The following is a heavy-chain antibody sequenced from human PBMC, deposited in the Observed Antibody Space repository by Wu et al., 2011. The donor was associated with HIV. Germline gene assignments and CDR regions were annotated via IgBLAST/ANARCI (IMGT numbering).Heavy chain of an antibody. Sequence: GTFSSYAISWCDRPLDKDVEWMGGIIPMFDTANYAQKVQGRVTMTRDTSTNTVYLELSSLRSEDTAVYYCARDPTPGQWLVRNNFDYWGQGTLVTVSS. CDR2: IIPMFDTA. V-gene: IGHV1-69*05. J-gene: IGHJ4*02. D-gene: IGHD6-19*01. CDR1: GTFSSYA. CDR3: ARDPTPGQWLVRNNFDY.